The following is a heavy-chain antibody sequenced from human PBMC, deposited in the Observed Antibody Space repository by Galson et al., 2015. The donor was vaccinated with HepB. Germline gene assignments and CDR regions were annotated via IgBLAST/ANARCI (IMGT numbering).Heavy chain of an antibody. CDR1: GYSFTSYW. J-gene: IGHJ6*02. V-gene: IGHV5-51*03. CDR2: IYPGDSDT. Sequence: QSGAEVKKPGESLKISCKGSGYSFTSYWIGWVRQMPGKGLEWMGIIYPGDSDTRYSPSFQGQVTISADKSISTAYLQWSSLKASDTAMYYCAIPNEDYSSSWYSFFYYYGMDVWGQGTTVTVS. D-gene: IGHD6-13*01. CDR3: AIPNEDYSSSWYSFFYYYGMDV.